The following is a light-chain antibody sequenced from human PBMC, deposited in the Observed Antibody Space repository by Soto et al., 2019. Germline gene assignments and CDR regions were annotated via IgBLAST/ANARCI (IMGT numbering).Light chain of an antibody. J-gene: IGKJ1*01. CDR2: GAS. Sequence: IVLTQSPGTLSLFSGERATLSGRASQSVRSSYLAWYQQKPGQAPRLLTYGASTRATGIPARFSGSGSGTDFTLTISRLEPEDFAVYYCQQCGSSPWTFGQGTKVDIK. CDR3: QQCGSSPWT. CDR1: QSVRSSY. V-gene: IGKV3-20*01.